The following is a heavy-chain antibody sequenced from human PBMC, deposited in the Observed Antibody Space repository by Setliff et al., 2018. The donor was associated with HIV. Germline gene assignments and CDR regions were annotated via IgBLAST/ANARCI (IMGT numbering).Heavy chain of an antibody. CDR1: GGSISFTTYY. D-gene: IGHD6-6*01. CDR2: VYYNGAT. V-gene: IGHV4-39*01. J-gene: IGHJ4*02. Sequence: SETLSLTCSVSGGSISFTTYYWGWIRQPTGKGLEWLGTVYYNGATQYSPSFKSRATMSVDTSKNQFSLNLISVTAADTAVYYCVRMESTRPPRGLDYWGPGTLVTVSS. CDR3: VRMESTRPPRGLDY.